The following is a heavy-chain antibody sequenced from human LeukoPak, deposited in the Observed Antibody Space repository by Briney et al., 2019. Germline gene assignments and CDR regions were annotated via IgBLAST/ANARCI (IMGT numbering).Heavy chain of an antibody. D-gene: IGHD3-16*01. J-gene: IGHJ4*02. CDR3: ARETGRGKTIDY. Sequence: SETLSLTCNVSGFSLTIGYFWGWIRQPAGKGPEWIGRIYTSGSTNYNPSLKSRVTMSVDTSKNQFSLKLSSVTAADTAVYYCARETGRGKTIDYWGQGTLVTVSS. V-gene: IGHV4-4*07. CDR1: GFSLTIGYF. CDR2: IYTSGST.